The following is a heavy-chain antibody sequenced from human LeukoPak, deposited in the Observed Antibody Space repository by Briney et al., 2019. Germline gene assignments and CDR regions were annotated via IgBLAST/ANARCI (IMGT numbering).Heavy chain of an antibody. CDR3: ARALYDSSGYYSHFDY. Sequence: GRSLRLSCVASGFTFSSYWMSCVRQAPGKGLECVANIKQDGSEKYYLDSLEGRFTISRDNAKNSLYLKMNSLRAEDTAVYYCARALYDSSGYYSHFDYWGQGTLVTVSS. CDR1: GFTFSSYW. CDR2: IKQDGSEK. D-gene: IGHD3-22*01. V-gene: IGHV3-7*01. J-gene: IGHJ4*02.